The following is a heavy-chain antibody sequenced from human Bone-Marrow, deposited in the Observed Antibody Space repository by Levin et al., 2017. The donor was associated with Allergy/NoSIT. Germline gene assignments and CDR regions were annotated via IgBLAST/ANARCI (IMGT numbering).Heavy chain of an antibody. CDR3: ARDHQTGRAVSDDDASDI. CDR2: VNYDGDNT. Sequence: PGGSLRLSCAASGFYFKTFGMHWVRQAPGKGLEWVATVNYDGDNTYYADSVKGRFTISRDNSKNRLYLQMNSLRADDTAVYYCARDHQTGRAVSDDDASDIWGTGTMVTVPS. V-gene: IGHV3-33*01. D-gene: IGHD1-14*01. J-gene: IGHJ3*02. CDR1: GFYFKTFG.